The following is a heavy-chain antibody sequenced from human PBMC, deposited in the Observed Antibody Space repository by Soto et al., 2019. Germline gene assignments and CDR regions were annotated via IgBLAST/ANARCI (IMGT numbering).Heavy chain of an antibody. CDR1: GGTFSSYT. J-gene: IGHJ6*02. V-gene: IGHV1-69*02. CDR2: IIPILGIA. CDR3: ARGHSGSYPGFYYYGMDV. Sequence: SVKVSCKASGGTFSSYTISWVRQAPGQGLEWMGRIIPILGIANYAQKFQGRVTITADKSTSTAYMELSSLRSEDTAVYYCARGHSGSYPGFYYYGMDVWGQGTTVTVSS. D-gene: IGHD1-26*01.